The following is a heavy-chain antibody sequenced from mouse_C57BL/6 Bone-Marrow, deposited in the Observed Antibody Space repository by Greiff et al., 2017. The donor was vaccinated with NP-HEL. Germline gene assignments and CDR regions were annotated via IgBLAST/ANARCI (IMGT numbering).Heavy chain of an antibody. D-gene: IGHD1-1*02. J-gene: IGHJ2*01. V-gene: IGHV6-3*01. Sequence: DVKLQESGGGLVQPGGSMKLSCVASGFTFSNYWMNWVRQSPEKGLEWVAQIRLKSDNYAKHYAEPVKVRFTISRDDSKSSVSLQMNNLSAEDTGIYYCTERGVAFDYWGQGTTLTVSS. CDR3: TERGVAFDY. CDR2: IRLKSDNYAK. CDR1: GFTFSNYW.